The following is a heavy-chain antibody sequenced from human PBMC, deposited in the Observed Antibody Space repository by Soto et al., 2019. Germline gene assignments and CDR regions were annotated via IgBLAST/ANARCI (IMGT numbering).Heavy chain of an antibody. J-gene: IGHJ3*02. Sequence: SETLSLTCTVSGGSISSYYWSWIRQPPGKGLEWIGYIYYSGSTNYNPSLKSRVTISVDTSKNQFSLKLSSVTAADTAVYYCARARFFVYCSGTSGSGIVFVIGGKGKMVTASS. CDR2: IYYSGST. CDR3: ARARFFVYCSGTSGSGIVFVI. CDR1: GGSISSYY. V-gene: IGHV4-59*08. D-gene: IGHD2-2*01.